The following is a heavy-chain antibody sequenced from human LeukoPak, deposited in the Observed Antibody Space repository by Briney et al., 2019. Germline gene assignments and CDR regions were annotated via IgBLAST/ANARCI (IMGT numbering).Heavy chain of an antibody. Sequence: SVKVSCKASGGTFSSYAISWVRQAPGQGLEWMGGIIPIFGTANYAQKFQGRVTITADESTSTAYMELSSLRSDDTAVYYCARAATDIVLMVYAMDYWGQGTLVTVSS. V-gene: IGHV1-69*13. CDR3: ARAATDIVLMVYAMDY. CDR1: GGTFSSYA. CDR2: IIPIFGTA. J-gene: IGHJ4*02. D-gene: IGHD2-8*01.